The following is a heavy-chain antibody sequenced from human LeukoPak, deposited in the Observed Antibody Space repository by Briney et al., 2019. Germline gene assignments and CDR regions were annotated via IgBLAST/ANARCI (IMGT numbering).Heavy chain of an antibody. V-gene: IGHV1-2*02. CDR1: GYTFTGYY. CDR3: ARHRSTYYYDSSGYPGEY. CDR2: INPNSGGT. Sequence: ASVKVSCKASGYTFTGYYIHWVRQAPGQGLEWMGWINPNSGGTNYAQKFQGRVTMTRDTSIGTAYMELNSLRSDDTAVYYCARHRSTYYYDSSGYPGEYWGQGTLVTVSS. J-gene: IGHJ4*02. D-gene: IGHD3-22*01.